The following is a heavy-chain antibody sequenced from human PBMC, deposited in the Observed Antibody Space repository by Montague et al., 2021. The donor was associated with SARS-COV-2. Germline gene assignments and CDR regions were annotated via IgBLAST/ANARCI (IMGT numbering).Heavy chain of an antibody. J-gene: IGHJ4*02. CDR3: ARGIYGFDFVCDY. D-gene: IGHD5-12*01. CDR1: GFTFSSYT. Sequence: SLRLSCAASGFTFSSYTITWVRQAPGKGLEWVASISSTSIYIYYADSVKGRFSISRDYAAQSVALQMNDLSGEDTAVYFCARGIYGFDFVCDYWGLGTLVTVSS. CDR2: ISSTSIYI. V-gene: IGHV3-21*01.